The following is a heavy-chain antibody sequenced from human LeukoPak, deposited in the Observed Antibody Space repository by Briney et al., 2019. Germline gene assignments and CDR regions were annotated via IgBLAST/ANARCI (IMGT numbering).Heavy chain of an antibody. CDR2: ISSSSSYI. Sequence: GGSLRLSCAASGFTFSSYSMNWVRQAPGKGLEWVSSISSSSSYIYYADSVKGRFTISRDNAKNSLYLQMNSLRAEDTAVYYCASHGQWLAAFDIWGQGTMVTVSS. CDR3: ASHGQWLAAFDI. V-gene: IGHV3-21*01. D-gene: IGHD6-19*01. CDR1: GFTFSSYS. J-gene: IGHJ3*02.